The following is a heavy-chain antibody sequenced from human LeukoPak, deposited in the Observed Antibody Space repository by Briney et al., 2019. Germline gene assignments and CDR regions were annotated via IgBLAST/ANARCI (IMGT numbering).Heavy chain of an antibody. Sequence: GGSLRLSCAASGFTFSSYAMSWVRQAPGKGLEWVSAISGSGGSTYYADSVKGRFTISRDNSKSTLYLQMNSLRAEDTAVYYCAKDQFEYSSSSDYYYYMDVWGKGTTVTVSS. CDR3: AKDQFEYSSSSDYYYYMDV. CDR1: GFTFSSYA. J-gene: IGHJ6*03. CDR2: ISGSGGST. V-gene: IGHV3-23*01. D-gene: IGHD6-6*01.